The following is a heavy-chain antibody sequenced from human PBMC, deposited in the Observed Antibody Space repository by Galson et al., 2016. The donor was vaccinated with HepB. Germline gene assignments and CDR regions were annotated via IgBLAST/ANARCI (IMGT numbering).Heavy chain of an antibody. J-gene: IGHJ5*01. CDR3: ALPDWITTIAVGWFDS. Sequence: SLRLSCAASGFAFDRRALSWVRQAPGKRLEWVSVIRSAGDITYYADSVKGRFTISRGNSKNTLYLQMDSLRAEDTAIYYCALPDWITTIAVGWFDSWGQGTLVTVSS. D-gene: IGHD3-22*01. V-gene: IGHV3-23*01. CDR1: GFAFDRRA. CDR2: IRSAGDIT.